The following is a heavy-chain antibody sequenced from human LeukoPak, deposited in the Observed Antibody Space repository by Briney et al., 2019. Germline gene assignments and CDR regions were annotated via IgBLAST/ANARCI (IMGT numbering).Heavy chain of an antibody. V-gene: IGHV3-23*01. CDR2: ITTSDGNT. D-gene: IGHD1-26*01. CDR3: AKGGKWDVTPFDY. Sequence: PGGSLRLSCAASGFTFSSYTMSWVRQAPGKGLEWVSTITTSDGNTYYADSVKGRFTISRDNSKNTLYLQVNSLRAEDTAVYYCAKGGKWDVTPFDYWGQGTLVTVSS. J-gene: IGHJ4*02. CDR1: GFTFSSYT.